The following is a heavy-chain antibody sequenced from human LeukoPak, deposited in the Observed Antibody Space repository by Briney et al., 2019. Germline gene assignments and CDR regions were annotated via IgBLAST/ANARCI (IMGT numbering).Heavy chain of an antibody. V-gene: IGHV3-43D*03. J-gene: IGHJ4*02. D-gene: IGHD3-10*01. Sequence: GGSLRLSCAASGFTFDDYAMHWVRQAPGKGLEWVSLISWDGGSTYYADSAKGRFTISRDNSKNSLYLQMNSLRAEDTALYYCAKDMAAYYYASGNIDYWGQGTLVTVSS. CDR3: AKDMAAYYYASGNIDY. CDR1: GFTFDDYA. CDR2: ISWDGGST.